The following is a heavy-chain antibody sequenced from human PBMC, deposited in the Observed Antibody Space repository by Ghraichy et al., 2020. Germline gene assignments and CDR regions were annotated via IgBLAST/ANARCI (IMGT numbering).Heavy chain of an antibody. V-gene: IGHV3-30*02. CDR3: AKDPNERDDFGSGGYAEN. J-gene: IGHJ4*02. D-gene: IGHD3-10*01. Sequence: GGSLRLSCAASGFIFSNSGMHWVRQAPGKGLEWVAFIRYDGSSKYYEDSVKGRFTISRDNSKNTLYLQMSSLRNEDWAVYYCAKDPNERDDFGSGGYAENWGQGTLVTVSS. CDR1: GFIFSNSG. CDR2: IRYDGSSK.